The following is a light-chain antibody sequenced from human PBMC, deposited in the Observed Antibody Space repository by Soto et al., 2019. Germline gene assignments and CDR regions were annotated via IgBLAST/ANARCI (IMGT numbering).Light chain of an antibody. Sequence: DLQVTQSPSFLSASVGDRVTITCRASQGISSYLAWYQQKPGKAPNLLIYGASTLQSGVPSRFSGSGSGTEFTLTISSLQPEDFATYYCQQVSSYSMTFGQGTRLEIK. CDR3: QQVSSYSMT. V-gene: IGKV1-9*01. CDR2: GAS. CDR1: QGISSY. J-gene: IGKJ5*01.